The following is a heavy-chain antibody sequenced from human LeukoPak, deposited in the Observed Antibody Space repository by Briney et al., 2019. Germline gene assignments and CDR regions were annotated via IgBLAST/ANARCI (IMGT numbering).Heavy chain of an antibody. Sequence: PSETLSLTCTVSGGSISSGGYYWSWIRQHPGKGLEWIGYIYYSGSTYYNPSLKSRVTISVDTSKNQFSLKLSSVTAADTAVYYCARHARRGYSGRIHMDVWGKGTTVTVSS. CDR3: ARHARRGYSGRIHMDV. CDR2: IYYSGST. J-gene: IGHJ6*03. CDR1: GGSISSGGYY. V-gene: IGHV4-31*03. D-gene: IGHD5-12*01.